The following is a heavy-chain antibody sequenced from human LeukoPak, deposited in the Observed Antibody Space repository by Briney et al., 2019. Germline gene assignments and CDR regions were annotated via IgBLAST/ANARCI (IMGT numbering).Heavy chain of an antibody. Sequence: GGSLRLSCAASGFTFSSYSMNWVRQAPGKGLEWVSYISSSSSTIYYADSVKGRFTISRDNAKNSLYLQMSSLRAEDTAVYYCARLGIITAAGSNDYWGQGTLVTVSS. CDR1: GFTFSSYS. J-gene: IGHJ4*02. D-gene: IGHD6-13*01. CDR3: ARLGIITAAGSNDY. V-gene: IGHV3-48*04. CDR2: ISSSSSTI.